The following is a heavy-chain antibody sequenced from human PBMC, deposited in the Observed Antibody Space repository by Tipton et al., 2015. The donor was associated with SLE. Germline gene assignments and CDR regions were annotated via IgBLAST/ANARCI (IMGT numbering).Heavy chain of an antibody. Sequence: TLSLTCAVYGGSFSGYYWSWIRQPAGKGLEWIGRIYTSGSTNYNPSLKSRVTISVDTSKNQFSLRLRSVTAADTAVFYCARVRVGDMDAFDIWGQGTMVTVSS. CDR1: GGSFSGYY. J-gene: IGHJ3*02. D-gene: IGHD3-16*01. V-gene: IGHV4-59*10. CDR2: IYTSGST. CDR3: ARVRVGDMDAFDI.